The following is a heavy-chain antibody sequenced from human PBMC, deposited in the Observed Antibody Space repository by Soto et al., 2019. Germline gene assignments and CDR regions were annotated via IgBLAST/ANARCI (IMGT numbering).Heavy chain of an antibody. CDR2: ISYDGSNK. Sequence: GGSLRLSCAASGFTFSSYGMHWVRQAPGKGLEWVAVISYDGSNKYYADSVKGRFTISRDNSKNTLYLQMNSLRAEDTAVYYCAKVRQQLATDAFDIWGQGTMVTVSS. D-gene: IGHD6-13*01. CDR1: GFTFSSYG. CDR3: AKVRQQLATDAFDI. V-gene: IGHV3-30*18. J-gene: IGHJ3*02.